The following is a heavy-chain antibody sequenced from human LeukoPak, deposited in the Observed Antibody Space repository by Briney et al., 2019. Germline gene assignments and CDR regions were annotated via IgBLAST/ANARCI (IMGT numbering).Heavy chain of an antibody. CDR3: ARAGANSWAHY. CDR1: GFTFGDYY. CDR2: ISSSSSYT. V-gene: IGHV3-11*05. Sequence: GGSLRLSCAASGFTFGDYYMSWIRQAPGKGLEWVSYISSSSSYTNYADSVKGRFTISRDNAKNSLYLQMNSLRAEDTAVYYCARAGANSWAHYWGQGTLVTVSS. J-gene: IGHJ4*02. D-gene: IGHD6-13*01.